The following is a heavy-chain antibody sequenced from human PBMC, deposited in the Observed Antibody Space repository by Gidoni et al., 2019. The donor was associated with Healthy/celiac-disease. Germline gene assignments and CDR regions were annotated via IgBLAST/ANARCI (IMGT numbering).Heavy chain of an antibody. CDR1: GFTFSNAW. CDR2: IKSKTDGGTT. CDR3: TTDFRTGCSSTSCYGVYYYYYGMDV. D-gene: IGHD2-2*01. V-gene: IGHV3-15*01. J-gene: IGHJ6*02. Sequence: EVQLVESGGGLVKPGGSLRLSCAASGFTFSNAWMSWVRQAPGKGLEWVGRIKSKTDGGTTDYAAPVKGRFTISRDDSKNTLYLQMNSLKTEDTAVYYCTTDFRTGCSSTSCYGVYYYYYGMDVWGQGTTVTVSS.